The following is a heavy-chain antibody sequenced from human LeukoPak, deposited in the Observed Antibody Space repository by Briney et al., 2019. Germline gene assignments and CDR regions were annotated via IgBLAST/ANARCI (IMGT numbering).Heavy chain of an antibody. CDR1: AYTFTNNY. Sequence: ASVTVSFKASAYTFTNNYIHWVRQAPGQGLEWMGVIDPSGTDTTYAQRFQGRVTMTRDTSTSTVYMELSSLTSEDTAVYYCARDLPTGFGSTAYWGQGTLVTVSS. CDR3: ARDLPTGFGSTAY. J-gene: IGHJ4*02. CDR2: IDPSGTDT. V-gene: IGHV1-46*01. D-gene: IGHD3-10*01.